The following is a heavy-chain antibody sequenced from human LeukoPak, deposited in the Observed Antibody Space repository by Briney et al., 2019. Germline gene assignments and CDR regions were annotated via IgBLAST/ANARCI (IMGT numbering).Heavy chain of an antibody. CDR1: GYTFTGYY. CDR2: INPNSGGT. D-gene: IGHD1-26*01. Sequence: ASVKVSCKASGYTFTGYYMHWVRQAPGQGLEWMGWINPNSGGTNYAQKFQGWVTMTRDTSISTAYMELSRLRSDDTAVYYCARDGGATDPSSFDIWGQGTMVTVSS. J-gene: IGHJ3*02. V-gene: IGHV1-2*04. CDR3: ARDGGATDPSSFDI.